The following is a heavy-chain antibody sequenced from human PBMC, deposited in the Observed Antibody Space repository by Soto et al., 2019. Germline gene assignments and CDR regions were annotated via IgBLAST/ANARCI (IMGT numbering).Heavy chain of an antibody. CDR2: INHSGGST. J-gene: IGHJ3*02. CDR1: GYTFTSYY. V-gene: IGHV1-46*01. CDR3: ARGDYYYDSPGAFDI. D-gene: IGHD3-22*01. Sequence: GXSVKVSFKASGYTFTSYYMHWVQHTPGQGLEWMGIINHSGGSTSYAQKLQGRVTMTRDTSTSTVYMELSSLRSEDTAVYYCARGDYYYDSPGAFDIWGQGTMVTVSS.